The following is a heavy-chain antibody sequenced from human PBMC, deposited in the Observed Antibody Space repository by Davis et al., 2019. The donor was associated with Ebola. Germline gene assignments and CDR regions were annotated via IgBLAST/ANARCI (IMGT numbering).Heavy chain of an antibody. V-gene: IGHV1-46*01. J-gene: IGHJ5*02. Sequence: ASVKVSCKASGYTFTSYYMHWVRQAPGQGLEWMGIINPSGGSTSYAQKFQGRVTITADESTSTAYMELRSLRSDDTAVYYCARVTYYERFDPWGQGTLVTVSS. D-gene: IGHD3-22*01. CDR3: ARVTYYERFDP. CDR2: INPSGGST. CDR1: GYTFTSYY.